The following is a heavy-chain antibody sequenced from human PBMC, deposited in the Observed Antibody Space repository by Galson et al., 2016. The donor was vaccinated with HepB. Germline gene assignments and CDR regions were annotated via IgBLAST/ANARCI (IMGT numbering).Heavy chain of an antibody. D-gene: IGHD1/OR15-1a*01. Sequence: SVKVSCKASGYTFTDCYIHWVRQAPGQGLEWMGWISPNSGGTHYAQKFKGWVTMSRDTSINTVYMELSRLTSDYTAEYYCAREGEITTRLEFDYFPMDVWGQGTTLTVSS. CDR3: AREGEITTRLEFDYFPMDV. V-gene: IGHV1-2*04. CDR1: GYTFTDCY. CDR2: ISPNSGGT. J-gene: IGHJ6*02.